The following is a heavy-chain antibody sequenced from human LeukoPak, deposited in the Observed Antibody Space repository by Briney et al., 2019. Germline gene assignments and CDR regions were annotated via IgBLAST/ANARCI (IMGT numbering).Heavy chain of an antibody. CDR2: ISGSGGST. CDR1: GFTFSSYS. D-gene: IGHD6-13*01. V-gene: IGHV3-23*01. J-gene: IGHJ4*02. Sequence: GGSLRLSCAASGFTFSSYSMNWVRQAPGKGLEWVSAISGSGGSTYYADSVKGRFTISRDNSKNTLYLQMNSLRAEDTAVYYCAKALSSWYGGNWGQGTLVTVSS. CDR3: AKALSSWYGGN.